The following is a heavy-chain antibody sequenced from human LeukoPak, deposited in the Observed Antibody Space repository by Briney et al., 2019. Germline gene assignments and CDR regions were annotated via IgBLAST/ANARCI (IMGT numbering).Heavy chain of an antibody. J-gene: IGHJ4*02. V-gene: IGHV3-48*01. Sequence: GGSLRLSCAASGFTFSSYSMNWVRQAPGKGLEWVSYISSSSSTIYYADSVKGRFTISRDNAKNSLYLQMNSLRAEDTAVYYCAREKYYYDSSGLNWGQGTLVTVSS. CDR2: ISSSSSTI. CDR1: GFTFSSYS. CDR3: AREKYYYDSSGLN. D-gene: IGHD3-22*01.